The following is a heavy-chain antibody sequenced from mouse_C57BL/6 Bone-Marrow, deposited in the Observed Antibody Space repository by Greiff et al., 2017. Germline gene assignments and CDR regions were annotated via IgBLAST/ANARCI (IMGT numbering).Heavy chain of an antibody. Sequence: VKLMESGPGLVQPSQSLSITCTVSGFSLTSYGVHWVRQSPGKGLEWLGVIWSGGSTDYNAAFISRLSISKDNSKSQVFFKMNSLQADDTAIYYCATFITTVAPWFAYWGQGTLVTVSA. D-gene: IGHD1-1*01. CDR1: GFSLTSYG. CDR2: IWSGGST. J-gene: IGHJ3*01. V-gene: IGHV2-2*01. CDR3: ATFITTVAPWFAY.